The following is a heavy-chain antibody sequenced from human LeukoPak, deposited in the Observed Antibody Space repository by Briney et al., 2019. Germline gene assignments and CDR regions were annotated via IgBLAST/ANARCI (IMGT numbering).Heavy chain of an antibody. J-gene: IGHJ5*02. CDR2: IIPIFGTA. D-gene: IGHD3-10*01. V-gene: IGHV1-69*06. CDR1: GGTFSSYA. Sequence: SVKVSCKASGGTFSSYAISWVRQAPGQGLEWMGGIIPIFGTANYAQKFQGRVTITADKSTSTAYMELSSLRSEDTAVYYCAREGTGRILWFGEYGNWFDPWGQGTLVTVSS. CDR3: AREGTGRILWFGEYGNWFDP.